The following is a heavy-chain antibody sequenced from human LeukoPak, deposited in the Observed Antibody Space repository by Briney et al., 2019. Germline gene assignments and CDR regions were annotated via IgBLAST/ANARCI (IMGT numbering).Heavy chain of an antibody. J-gene: IGHJ4*02. V-gene: IGHV3-21*01. CDR1: GFTFSSYS. CDR2: ISSSSSYI. CDR3: ARDRGNSYVYYFDY. D-gene: IGHD3-16*01. Sequence: GGSLRLSCAASGFTFSSYSMNWVRQAPGKGLEWVSSISSSSSYIYYADSVKGRFTTSRDNAKNSLYLQMNSLRAEDTAVYYCARDRGNSYVYYFDYWGQGTLVTVSS.